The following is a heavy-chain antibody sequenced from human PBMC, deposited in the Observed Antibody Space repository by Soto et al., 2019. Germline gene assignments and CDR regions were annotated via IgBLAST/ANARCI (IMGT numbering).Heavy chain of an antibody. J-gene: IGHJ3*02. Sequence: SETLSLTCSFSGVSIGSPFWSWIRHAPGKGPELVGYIYHTVNTNYNTALKSRVTISMDTSQNQLSLQLSSVTAADTAVYYCGRLQYNVVTDLDIWGQGTLVTVSS. CDR3: GRLQYNVVTDLDI. V-gene: IGHV4-59*11. CDR2: IYHTVNT. CDR1: GVSIGSPF. D-gene: IGHD1-20*01.